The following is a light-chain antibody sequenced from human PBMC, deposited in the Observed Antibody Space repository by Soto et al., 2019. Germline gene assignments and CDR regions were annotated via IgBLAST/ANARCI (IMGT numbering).Light chain of an antibody. CDR3: QSYDNSLGDFAV. CDR2: EVT. J-gene: IGLJ7*01. CDR1: SNDIGGYNA. Sequence: QSALTQPPSASGSPGQSVTISCTGTSNDIGGYNAVSWYQQHPGKAPKLLIYEVTKRPSGVPDRFSGSKSANTASLIVSGLQAEDEADYYCQSYDNSLGDFAVFGGGTQLTVL. V-gene: IGLV2-8*01.